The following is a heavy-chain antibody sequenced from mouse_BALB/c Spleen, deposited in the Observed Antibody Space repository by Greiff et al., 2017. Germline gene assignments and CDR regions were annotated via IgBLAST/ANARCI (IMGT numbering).Heavy chain of an antibody. CDR2: ISYSGST. CDR1: GYSITSDYA. V-gene: IGHV3-2*02. D-gene: IGHD1-1*01. Sequence: EVQLQQSGPGLAKPSQSLSLTCTVTGYSITSDYAWNWIRQFPGNKLEWMGYISYSGSTSYNPSLKSRISITRDTSKNQFFLQLNSVTTEDTATYYCARSYYGSSSDAMDYWGQGTSVTVSS. J-gene: IGHJ4*01. CDR3: ARSYYGSSSDAMDY.